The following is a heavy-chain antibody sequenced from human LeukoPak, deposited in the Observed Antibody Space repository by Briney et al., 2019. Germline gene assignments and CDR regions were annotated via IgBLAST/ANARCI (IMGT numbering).Heavy chain of an antibody. CDR3: ARVNSSSWYLHYYYYYMDV. V-gene: IGHV1-69*06. CDR1: GGTFSSYA. CDR2: IIPIFGTA. J-gene: IGHJ6*03. D-gene: IGHD6-13*01. Sequence: GASVKVSCKASGGTFSSYAISWVRQAPGQGLEWMGGIIPIFGTANYAQKFQGRVTITADKSTSTAYMELRSLRSDDTAVYYCARVNSSSWYLHYYYYYMDVWGKGTTVTISS.